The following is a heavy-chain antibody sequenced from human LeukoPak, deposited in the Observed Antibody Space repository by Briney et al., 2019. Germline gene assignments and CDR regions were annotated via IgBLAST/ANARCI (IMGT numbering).Heavy chain of an antibody. CDR3: ARDRYGSGSYYYFDY. CDR2: ISSSSTTI. V-gene: IGHV3-48*01. J-gene: IGHJ4*02. Sequence: GGSLRLSCAASGFTFSTYSMNWVRQAPGKGLERVSYISSSSTTIYYADSVKGRFTISRDNAKNSLYLQMNSLRAEDTAVYYCARDRYGSGSYYYFDYWGQGTLVTVSS. D-gene: IGHD3-10*01. CDR1: GFTFSTYS.